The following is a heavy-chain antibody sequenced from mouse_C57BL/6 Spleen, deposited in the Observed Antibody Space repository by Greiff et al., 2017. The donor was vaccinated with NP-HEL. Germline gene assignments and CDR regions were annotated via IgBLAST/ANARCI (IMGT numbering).Heavy chain of an antibody. D-gene: IGHD1-1*01. Sequence: EVHLVESGGGLVKPGGSLKLSCAASGFTFSDYGMHWVRQAPEKGLEWVAYISSGSSTIYYADTVKGRFTISRDNAKNTLFLQMTSLRSEDTAMYYCARTVVRGDYYFDYWGQGTTLTVSS. CDR1: GFTFSDYG. V-gene: IGHV5-17*01. CDR3: ARTVVRGDYYFDY. J-gene: IGHJ2*01. CDR2: ISSGSSTI.